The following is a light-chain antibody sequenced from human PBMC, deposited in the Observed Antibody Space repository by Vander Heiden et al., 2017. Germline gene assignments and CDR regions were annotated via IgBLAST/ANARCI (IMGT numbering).Light chain of an antibody. J-gene: IGLJ2*01. Sequence: SYELTPPPSVSVSPGQTASITCSGDKLGDKYACWYQQKPGQSPVLVIYQDSKWPSGIPERFSGSNSGNTATLTISGTQAMDEADYYCQAWDSSTVVFGGGTKLTVL. CDR3: QAWDSSTVV. V-gene: IGLV3-1*01. CDR2: QDS. CDR1: KLGDKY.